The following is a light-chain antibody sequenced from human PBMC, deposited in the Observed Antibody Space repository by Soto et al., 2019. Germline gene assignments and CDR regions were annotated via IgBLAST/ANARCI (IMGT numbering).Light chain of an antibody. CDR2: DNN. V-gene: IGLV1-51*01. J-gene: IGLJ3*02. CDR3: GTWDDSLREVV. Sequence: QSVLTQPPSVSAAPGQKVTISCSGSSSNIGSNYVSWYQQFPKTAPKILIHDNNLRLLGIPDRFSGSKSGTSATLVITGLQTGDEADYYCGTWDDSLREVVFGGGTKVTVL. CDR1: SSNIGSNY.